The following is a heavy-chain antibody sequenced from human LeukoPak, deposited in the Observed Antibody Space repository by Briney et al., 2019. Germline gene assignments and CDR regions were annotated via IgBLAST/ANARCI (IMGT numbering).Heavy chain of an antibody. D-gene: IGHD5-24*01. CDR1: GFTFSTSA. CDR3: AKDQEMATSIDY. CDR2: ISGSGGST. J-gene: IGHJ4*02. Sequence: GGSLRLFCVASGFTFSTSAMSWVRQAPGKGLEWVSVISGSGGSTYYADSVKGRFTISRDNSKNTLYLQMNSLRAEDTAVYYCAKDQEMATSIDYWGQGTLVTVSS. V-gene: IGHV3-23*01.